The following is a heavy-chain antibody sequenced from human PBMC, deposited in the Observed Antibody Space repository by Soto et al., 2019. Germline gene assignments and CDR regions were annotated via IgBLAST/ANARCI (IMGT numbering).Heavy chain of an antibody. J-gene: IGHJ4*02. Sequence: PSETLSLTCTVSSGSITSGAYYWSWIRQHPGKGLEWIGYIYYTGTPDYNPSLRSRVTISIDTSKNQFSLKLSSVTAADTAVYYCASLYDTSGYYDYWGQGTLVTVSS. CDR3: ASLYDTSGYYDY. CDR2: IYYTGTP. CDR1: SGSITSGAYY. V-gene: IGHV4-31*03. D-gene: IGHD3-22*01.